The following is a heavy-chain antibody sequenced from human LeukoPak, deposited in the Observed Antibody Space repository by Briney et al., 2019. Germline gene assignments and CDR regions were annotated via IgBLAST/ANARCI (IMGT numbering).Heavy chain of an antibody. CDR1: GFSLTTYG. V-gene: IGHV3-30*02. D-gene: IGHD3-16*01. Sequence: GGSLRLSCVASGFSLTTYGMLWVRQAPGKGLQWVAFMRSDGTSKYYGDSVEGRFTISRDNSKSTLYLLMHSLSAEDTGIYYCAKDRPIKGGFDPWGQGTPVTVSS. CDR2: MRSDGTSK. J-gene: IGHJ5*02. CDR3: AKDRPIKGGFDP.